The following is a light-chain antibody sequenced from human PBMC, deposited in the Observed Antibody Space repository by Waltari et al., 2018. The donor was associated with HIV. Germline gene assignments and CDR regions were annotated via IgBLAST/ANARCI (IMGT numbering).Light chain of an antibody. Sequence: QSVLTQPPSVSGAPGQRVTIACTGTRSNIGAGFDVHWYQQIPGNAPKLLISDNNIRPSGVPDRFSGSKSGTSASLAITGLQSEDEADYYCQSYDMSQSGSLVFGGGTKLTVL. CDR1: RSNIGAGFD. CDR3: QSYDMSQSGSLV. V-gene: IGLV1-40*01. CDR2: DNN. J-gene: IGLJ2*01.